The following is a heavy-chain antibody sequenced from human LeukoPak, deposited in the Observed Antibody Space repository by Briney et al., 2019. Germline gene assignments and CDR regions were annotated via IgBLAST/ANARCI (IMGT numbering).Heavy chain of an antibody. V-gene: IGHV4-59*01. J-gene: IGHJ5*02. CDR2: IYYTGSS. Sequence: SEALSLTCNVSGTSIRSYYWTWIRQPPGKRLEFIGNIYYTGSSTYNPSLKSRVSISLDTSKNQFSLKLTSVTALDTAVYFCARDRGILGVDLWGQGTLVTVSS. CDR3: ARDRGILGVDL. D-gene: IGHD3-16*01. CDR1: GTSIRSYY.